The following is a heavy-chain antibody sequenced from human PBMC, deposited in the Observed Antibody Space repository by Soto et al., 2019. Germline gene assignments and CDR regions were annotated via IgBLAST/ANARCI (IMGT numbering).Heavy chain of an antibody. CDR2: IIPIFGTA. D-gene: IGHD6-13*01. CDR1: GGTFSSYA. CDR3: ATPKAAAGTNTRGPYYYGMDV. Sequence: QVQLVQSGAEVKKPGSSVKVSCKASGGTFSSYAISWVRQAPGQGLEWMGGIIPIFGTANYAQKFQGRVTMTADKSTSTAYMELSSLRSEDTAVYYCATPKAAAGTNTRGPYYYGMDVWCQGTTVTVAS. V-gene: IGHV1-69*06. J-gene: IGHJ6*02.